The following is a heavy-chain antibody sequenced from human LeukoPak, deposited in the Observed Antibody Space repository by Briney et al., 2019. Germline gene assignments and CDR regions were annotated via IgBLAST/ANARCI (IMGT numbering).Heavy chain of an antibody. CDR1: GFTFSSYW. J-gene: IGHJ6*03. Sequence: PGGSLRLSCAASGFTFSSYWMHWVRQAPGKGLVWVSRINSDGSSTSYADSVKGRFTISRDNAKNTLYLQMNSLRAEDTAVYYCARYQAGALYYYYYMDVWGKGTTVTVSS. CDR2: INSDGSST. V-gene: IGHV3-74*01. CDR3: ARYQAGALYYYYYMDV. D-gene: IGHD2-2*01.